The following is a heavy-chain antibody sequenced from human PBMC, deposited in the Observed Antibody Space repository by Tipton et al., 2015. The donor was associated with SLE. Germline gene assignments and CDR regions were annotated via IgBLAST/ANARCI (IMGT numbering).Heavy chain of an antibody. CDR3: ARGGVDTAMVDY. CDR2: IYTSGST. Sequence: TLSLICTVSGGSISSGSYYWSWIRQPAGKGLEWIGRIYTSGSTHYNPSLKSRVTISVDTSKNQFSLKLSSVTAADTAVYYCARGGVDTAMVDYWGQGTLVTVSS. D-gene: IGHD5-18*01. V-gene: IGHV4-61*02. CDR1: GGSISSGSYY. J-gene: IGHJ4*02.